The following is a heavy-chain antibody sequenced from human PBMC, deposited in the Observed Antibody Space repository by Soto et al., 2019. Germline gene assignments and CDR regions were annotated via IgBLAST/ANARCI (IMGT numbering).Heavy chain of an antibody. Sequence: GPTLVNHTQTLTLTCIFSGFSLRTSGEGVGWIRQPPGKELEWLGFIYWNDNKRYSTALKSRLTITKDTSKNQVVLTRTNMDPVDTATYYGGDSGSSGWYGGFDPWGQGTLVTVSS. V-gene: IGHV2-5*01. CDR2: IYWNDNK. CDR1: GFSLRTSGEG. CDR3: GDSGSSGWYGGFDP. J-gene: IGHJ5*02. D-gene: IGHD6-19*01.